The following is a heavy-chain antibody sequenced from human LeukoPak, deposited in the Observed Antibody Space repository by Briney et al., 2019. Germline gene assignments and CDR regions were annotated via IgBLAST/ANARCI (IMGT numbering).Heavy chain of an antibody. CDR2: ISYSGGT. CDR3: ARHLDYYGSGTYES. V-gene: IGHV4-59*08. Sequence: SETLSLTCTVSGGSISSYHWSWIRQPPGKGLEWIGYISYSGGTNYNPSLKSRVTISVDTSKNQFSLRLSSVTAADTAVYYCARHLDYYGSGTYESWGQGTLVTVSS. D-gene: IGHD3-10*01. J-gene: IGHJ5*02. CDR1: GGSISSYH.